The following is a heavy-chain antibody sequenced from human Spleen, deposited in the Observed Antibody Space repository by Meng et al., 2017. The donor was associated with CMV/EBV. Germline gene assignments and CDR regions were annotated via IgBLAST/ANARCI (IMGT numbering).Heavy chain of an antibody. CDR1: GFNFRIYG. CDR3: ARDLLRFLEWLEGYYYGMDV. V-gene: IGHV3-30*02. Sequence: GESLKISCATSGFNFRIYGMHWVRQLPGKGLEWVAFIRYDEKTKYYVDSVKGRFTISRDNSKNTLYLQMNSLRAEDTAVYYCARDLLRFLEWLEGYYYGMDVWGQGTTVTVSS. D-gene: IGHD3-3*01. CDR2: IRYDEKTK. J-gene: IGHJ6*02.